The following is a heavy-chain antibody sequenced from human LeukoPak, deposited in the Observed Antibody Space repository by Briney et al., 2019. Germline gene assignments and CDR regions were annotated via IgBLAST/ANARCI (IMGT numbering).Heavy chain of an antibody. D-gene: IGHD2-2*02. J-gene: IGHJ5*02. CDR1: GVSFNDYS. Sequence: PSETLSLTCAVYGVSFNDYSWSWIRQPPGKGLEWIGEVDHSGSSIYNLSLQSRVTISVDTSKNQFSLKLSSVTAADTAVYYCARADIVVVPAATPGGWFDPWGQGTLVTVSS. CDR2: VDHSGSS. V-gene: IGHV4-34*01. CDR3: ARADIVVVPAATPGGWFDP.